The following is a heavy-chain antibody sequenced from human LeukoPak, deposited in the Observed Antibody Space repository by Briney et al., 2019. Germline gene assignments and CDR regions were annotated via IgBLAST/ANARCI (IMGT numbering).Heavy chain of an antibody. D-gene: IGHD3-10*01. J-gene: IGHJ5*02. CDR2: ISAYNGNT. CDR3: ARVRLLWFGEGYNWFDP. Sequence: AASVKVSCKASGYTFTSYGISWVRQAPGQGREWMGWISAYNGNTNYAQKLQGRATMTTDTSTSTAYMEMRSLRSDDTAVYYCARVRLLWFGEGYNWFDPWGQGTLVTVSS. CDR1: GYTFTSYG. V-gene: IGHV1-18*04.